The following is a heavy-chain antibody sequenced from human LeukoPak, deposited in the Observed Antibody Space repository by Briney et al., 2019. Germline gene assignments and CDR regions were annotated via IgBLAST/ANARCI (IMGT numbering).Heavy chain of an antibody. D-gene: IGHD3-22*01. CDR3: ARDCDRSGYYCY. CDR1: GYSYTNYG. Sequence: GASVQVSCKASGYSYTNYGISGVRQAPGQGLEWMGWISACNGNPNYAQKLQGRVTMTTDTSTSTAYMELRSLRSDDTAVYYCARDCDRSGYYCYWGQGTLVTVSS. J-gene: IGHJ4*02. CDR2: ISACNGNP. V-gene: IGHV1-18*01.